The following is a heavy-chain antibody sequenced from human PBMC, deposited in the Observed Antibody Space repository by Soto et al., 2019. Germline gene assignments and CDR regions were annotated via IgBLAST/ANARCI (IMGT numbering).Heavy chain of an antibody. J-gene: IGHJ5*02. Sequence: SEPLSHTCSVAGGTIIGFCGSWISQQTGKGLEWIGHIYYSGSTNYNPSLKSRVTISVDTSKNQFSLKLSSVTAADTAVYYCARDSLDFWSGYAYNWFDPWGQGTLVTVSS. V-gene: IGHV4-59*01. CDR2: IYYSGST. CDR1: GGTIIGFC. CDR3: ARDSLDFWSGYAYNWFDP. D-gene: IGHD3-3*01.